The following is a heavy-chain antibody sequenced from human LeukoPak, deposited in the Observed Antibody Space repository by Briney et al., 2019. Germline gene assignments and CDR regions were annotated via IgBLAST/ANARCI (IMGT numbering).Heavy chain of an antibody. J-gene: IGHJ4*02. V-gene: IGHV4-59*01. D-gene: IGHD3-22*01. Sequence: PSETLSLTCTVSGGSISSYYWSWIRQPPGKGLEGIGYIYYSGSTNYSPSLKSRATISVDTSKNQFSLKLSSVTAADTAVYYCAKYYYESSGYRDYFDSWGQGTLVTVSS. CDR2: IYYSGST. CDR3: AKYYYESSGYRDYFDS. CDR1: GGSISSYY.